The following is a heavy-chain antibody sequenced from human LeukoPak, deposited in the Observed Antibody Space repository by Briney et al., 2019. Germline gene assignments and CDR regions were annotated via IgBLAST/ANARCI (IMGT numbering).Heavy chain of an antibody. J-gene: IGHJ4*02. CDR1: GFTFSSYS. CDR2: ISDDSSSI. CDR3: ASTFDY. Sequence: GGSLKLSCAASGFTFSSYSMNWVRQAPGKGLEWASYISDDSSSIYYADSVKGRFTISRDNAKKSVSLQMNSLRAEDTAVYYCASTFDYWGQGTLVTVSS. V-gene: IGHV3-48*04.